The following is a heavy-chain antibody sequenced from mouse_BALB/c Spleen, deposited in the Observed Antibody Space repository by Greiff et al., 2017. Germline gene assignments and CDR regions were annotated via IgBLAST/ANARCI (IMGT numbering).Heavy chain of an antibody. CDR2: IWAGGST. Sequence: VQLVESGPGLVAPSQSLSITCTVSGFSLTSYGVHWVRQPPGKGLEWLGVIWAGGSTNYNSALMSRLSISKDNSKSQVFLKMNSLQTDDTAMYYCARDPGYYFYYAMDYWGQGTSVTVSS. CDR3: ARDPGYYFYYAMDY. J-gene: IGHJ4*01. CDR1: GFSLTSYG. D-gene: IGHD1-1*01. V-gene: IGHV2-9*02.